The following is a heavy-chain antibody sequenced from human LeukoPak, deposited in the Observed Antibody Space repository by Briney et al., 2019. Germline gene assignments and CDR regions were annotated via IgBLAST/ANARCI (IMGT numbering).Heavy chain of an antibody. CDR3: ARASAGNYTPEDWFDP. CDR2: IYYSGST. CDR1: GGSISSYY. Sequence: SETLSLTCTVSGGSISSYYWSWIRQPAGKGLEWIGYIYYSGSTYYNPSLKSRVTISVDTSKNQFSLKLSSVTAADTAVYYCARASAGNYTPEDWFDPWGQGTLVTVSS. J-gene: IGHJ5*02. D-gene: IGHD1-7*01. V-gene: IGHV4-59*06.